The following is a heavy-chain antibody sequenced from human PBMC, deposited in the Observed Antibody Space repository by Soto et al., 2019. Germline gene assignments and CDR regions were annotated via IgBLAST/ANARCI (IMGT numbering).Heavy chain of an antibody. CDR2: VSYDGGNE. CDR3: ARASGYDKWDTLNY. V-gene: IGHV3-30-3*01. J-gene: IGHJ4*02. Sequence: QVQLVESGGRVVQPGRSLRLSCTASGFTFRSYAMHWVRRAPGKGLEWVASVSYDGGNEHYADSVKGRFTISRDNSKNTLSLQMNSLRVEDTAVFYCARASGYDKWDTLNYWGQGTQVTVSS. CDR1: GFTFRSYA. D-gene: IGHD5-12*01.